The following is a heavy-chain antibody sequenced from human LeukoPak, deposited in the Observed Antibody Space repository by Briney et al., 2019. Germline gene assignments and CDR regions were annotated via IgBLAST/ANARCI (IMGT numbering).Heavy chain of an antibody. J-gene: IGHJ6*03. V-gene: IGHV4-61*01. CDR2: IYYSGST. Sequence: SETLSLTCTVSGYSISSGYYWGWIRQPPGKGLEWIGYIYYSGSTNYNPSLKSRVTISVDTSKNQFSLKLSSVTAADTAVYYCARVGSSSWFVYYYYYMDVWGKGTTVTVSS. D-gene: IGHD6-13*01. CDR1: GYSISSGYY. CDR3: ARVGSSSWFVYYYYYMDV.